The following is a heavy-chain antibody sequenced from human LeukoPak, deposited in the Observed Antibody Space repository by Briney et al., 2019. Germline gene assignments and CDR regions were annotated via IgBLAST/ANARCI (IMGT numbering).Heavy chain of an antibody. J-gene: IGHJ2*01. D-gene: IGHD4-17*01. V-gene: IGHV4-34*01. Sequence: PSETLSLTCAVYGGSFSGCYWSWIRQPPGKGLEWIGEINHSGSTNYNPSLKSRVTISVDTSKNQFSLKLSSVTAADTAVYYCARGQDYGDYWYFDLWGRGTLVTVSS. CDR3: ARGQDYGDYWYFDL. CDR1: GGSFSGCY. CDR2: INHSGST.